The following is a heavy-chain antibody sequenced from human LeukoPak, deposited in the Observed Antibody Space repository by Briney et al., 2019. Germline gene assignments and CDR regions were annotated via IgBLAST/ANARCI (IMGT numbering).Heavy chain of an antibody. J-gene: IGHJ4*02. V-gene: IGHV1-69*04. CDR2: IIPILGIA. CDR3: ARGRDGYNTGTDY. Sequence: SVKVSCKASGGTFSSYAISWVRQAPGQGLEWMGRIIPILGIANYAQKFQGRVTITADKSTGTAYMELSSLRSEDTAVYYCARGRDGYNTGTDYWGQGTLVTVSS. CDR1: GGTFSSYA. D-gene: IGHD5-24*01.